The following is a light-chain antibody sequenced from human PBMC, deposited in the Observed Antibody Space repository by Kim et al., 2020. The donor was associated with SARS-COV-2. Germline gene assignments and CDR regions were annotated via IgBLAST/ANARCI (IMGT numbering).Light chain of an antibody. Sequence: DIQMTQSPSTLSASVGDRVTITCRASQSISSWLAWYQQKPGKAPKLLIYDASSLESGVPSRFSGSGSGTEFTLTISSLQPDDFATYYCQQYNSYWMFGQVTKVDIK. CDR2: DAS. CDR1: QSISSW. CDR3: QQYNSYWM. V-gene: IGKV1-5*01. J-gene: IGKJ1*01.